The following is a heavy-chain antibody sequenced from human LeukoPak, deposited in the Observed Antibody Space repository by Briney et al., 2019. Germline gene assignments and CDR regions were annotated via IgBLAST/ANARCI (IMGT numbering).Heavy chain of an antibody. V-gene: IGHV1-18*01. CDR2: ISAYNGNT. CDR1: GYTFTSYG. Sequence: ASVKVSCKASGYTFTSYGISWVRQAPRQGLEWMGWISAYNGNTNYAQKLQGRVTMTTDTSTSTAYMELRSLRSDDTAVYYCARVPPYYDFWSGSYYFDYWGQGTLVTVSS. D-gene: IGHD3-3*01. CDR3: ARVPPYYDFWSGSYYFDY. J-gene: IGHJ4*02.